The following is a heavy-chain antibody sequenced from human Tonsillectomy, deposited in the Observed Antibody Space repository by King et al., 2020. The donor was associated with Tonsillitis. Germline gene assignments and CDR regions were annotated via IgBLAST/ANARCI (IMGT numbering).Heavy chain of an antibody. CDR3: VRADYGMHYFDY. CDR2: ISYDGSHK. V-gene: IGHV3-30*04. J-gene: IGHJ4*02. CDR1: GFIFSRYA. Sequence: VQLVESGGGVVQPGRSLRLSCAASGFIFSRYAMHWVRQAPGKGLEWVAVISYDGSHKYYADSVEGRFTISRDNSKNTLFLQMNSLRAEDTAVYSCVRADYGMHYFDYWGQGTLVTVSS. D-gene: IGHD4-17*01.